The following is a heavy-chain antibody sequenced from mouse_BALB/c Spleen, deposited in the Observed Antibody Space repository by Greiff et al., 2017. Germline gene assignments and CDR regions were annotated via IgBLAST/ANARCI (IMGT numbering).Heavy chain of an antibody. V-gene: IGHV5-9-3*01. CDR2: ISSGGSYT. D-gene: IGHD1-1*01. Sequence: EVQGVESGGGLVKPGGSLKLSCAASGFTFSSYAMSWVRQTPEKRLEWVATISSGGSYTYYPDSVKGRFTISRDNAKNTLYLQMSSLRSEDTAMYYCARQGYYGSSSYWYFDVWGAGTTVTVSS. CDR1: GFTFSSYA. J-gene: IGHJ1*01. CDR3: ARQGYYGSSSYWYFDV.